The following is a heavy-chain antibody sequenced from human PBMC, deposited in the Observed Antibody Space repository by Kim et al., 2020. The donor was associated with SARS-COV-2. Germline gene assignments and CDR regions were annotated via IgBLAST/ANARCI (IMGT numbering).Heavy chain of an antibody. CDR3: ARGRYSGYAVLMP. Sequence: SVKVSCKASGGTFSSYTISWVRQAPGQGLEWMGRIIPILGIANYAQKFQGRVTITADKSTSTAYMELSSLRSEDTAVYYCARGRYSGYAVLMPWGQGTLVTVSS. V-gene: IGHV1-69*02. J-gene: IGHJ5*02. CDR1: GGTFSSYT. D-gene: IGHD5-12*01. CDR2: IIPILGIA.